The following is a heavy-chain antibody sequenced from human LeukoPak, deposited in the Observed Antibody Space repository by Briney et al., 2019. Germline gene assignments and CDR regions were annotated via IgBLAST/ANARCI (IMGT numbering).Heavy chain of an antibody. J-gene: IGHJ6*03. Sequence: SVKVSCKASGGTFSSYAISWVRQAPGQGLEWMGGIIPIFGTANYAQKFQGRVTMTRNTSISTAYMELSSLRSEDTAVYYCARPGGWIVGATTSLGYYMDVWGKGTTVTVSS. CDR3: ARPGGWIVGATTSLGYYMDV. V-gene: IGHV1-69*05. D-gene: IGHD1-26*01. CDR1: GGTFSSYA. CDR2: IIPIFGTA.